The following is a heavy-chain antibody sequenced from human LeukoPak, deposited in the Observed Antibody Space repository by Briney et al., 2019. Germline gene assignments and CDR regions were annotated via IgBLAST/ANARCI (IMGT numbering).Heavy chain of an antibody. CDR1: GFTFNSYA. V-gene: IGHV3-23*01. CDR3: ANSRLAVAVYFDS. J-gene: IGHJ4*02. D-gene: IGHD6-19*01. Sequence: PGGSLRLSCAASGFTFNSYAMSGVRQAPGKGLEWVSTVTGCGGSTYYADSVKGRFTIYRDNSKNTVFLQMKGLRDEDTAVYYCANSRLAVAVYFDSWGQGTLVPVPT. CDR2: VTGCGGST.